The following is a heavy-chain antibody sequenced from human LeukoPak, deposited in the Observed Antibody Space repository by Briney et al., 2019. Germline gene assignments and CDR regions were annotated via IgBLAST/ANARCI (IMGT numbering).Heavy chain of an antibody. CDR1: GFTFSNSA. Sequence: GGSLRLSCTASGFTFSNSAMSWVRQDPGKGLEWVSGISGSGGDTYYTDSVKGRFTISRDNSKNTLNLQMNSLTADDTAVYYCAKGQGGRYYFDDWGQGTLVTVSS. V-gene: IGHV3-23*01. CDR2: ISGSGGDT. CDR3: AKGQGGRYYFDD. J-gene: IGHJ4*02. D-gene: IGHD1-26*01.